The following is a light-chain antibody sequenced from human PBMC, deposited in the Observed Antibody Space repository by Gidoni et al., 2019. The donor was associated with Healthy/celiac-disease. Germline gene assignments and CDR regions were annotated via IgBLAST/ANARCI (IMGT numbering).Light chain of an antibody. CDR1: PSVSSN. V-gene: IGKV3-15*01. Sequence: EIVMTQSPATLSVSPGERATRSCRASPSVSSNLAWYQQKPGQAPRRLIYGASTRATGIPARFSGSGSGTEFTLTISSLQSEDFAVYYCQQYNNLPRTFGQGTKVEIK. CDR2: GAS. CDR3: QQYNNLPRT. J-gene: IGKJ1*01.